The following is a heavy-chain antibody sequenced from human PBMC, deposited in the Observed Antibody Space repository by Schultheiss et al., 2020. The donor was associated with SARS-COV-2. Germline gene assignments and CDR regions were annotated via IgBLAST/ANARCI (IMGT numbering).Heavy chain of an antibody. J-gene: IGHJ4*02. CDR1: GGSISTYY. V-gene: IGHV4-59*08. CDR3: ARGSGTTGNDY. Sequence: SQTLSLTCTVSGGSISTYYWSWIRQPPGKGLEWIGYIFYSGSTSYNPSLKSRVTISVDTSKNQFSLKLSSVTAADTAVYYCARGSGTTGNDYWGQGTLVTVSS. CDR2: IFYSGST. D-gene: IGHD1-7*01.